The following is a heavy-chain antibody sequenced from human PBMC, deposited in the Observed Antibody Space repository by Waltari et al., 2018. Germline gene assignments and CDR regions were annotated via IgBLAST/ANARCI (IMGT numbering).Heavy chain of an antibody. CDR2: VDPEDGET. J-gene: IGHJ3*01. Sequence: EVQLLQSGAELKEPGTTVRISCKVSGYTFSDYDITWVQQAPGKGLRWMGLVDPEDGETIYADNFQGRVTISADTSTDTAFMELSSLRSEDTAVFYCATALGDSSSASRPFDFWGQGTMITVSS. CDR3: ATALGDSSSASRPFDF. V-gene: IGHV1-69-2*01. CDR1: GYTFSDYD. D-gene: IGHD6-19*01.